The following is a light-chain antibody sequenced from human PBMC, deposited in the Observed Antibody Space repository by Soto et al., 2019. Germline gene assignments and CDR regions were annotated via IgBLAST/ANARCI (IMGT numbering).Light chain of an antibody. CDR3: ETWGSNTRV. CDR2: LEGSGSY. V-gene: IGLV4-60*03. Sequence: QSVLTQSSSASASLGSSVKLTCTLSSGHSSYIIAWHQQQPGKAPRFLMKLEGSGSYNKGSGVPDRFSCSSSGADRYLTVSLLPAEDEADYYCETWGSNTRVFGGGTKLTVL. CDR1: SGHSSYI. J-gene: IGLJ3*02.